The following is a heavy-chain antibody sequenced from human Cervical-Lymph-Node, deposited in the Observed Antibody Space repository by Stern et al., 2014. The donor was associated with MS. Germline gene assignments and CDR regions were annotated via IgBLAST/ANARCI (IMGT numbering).Heavy chain of an antibody. J-gene: IGHJ6*02. CDR2: MSFVGANK. CDR3: MGVGDAMHV. CDR1: GFSLSNSG. Sequence: VHLVESGGGVVQPGRSLTLSCAASGFSLSNSGMHWVRQAPGKGLEWVAVMSFVGANKKYGDSVKGRFSISKEMANNTLFLQMNSLRPEDTAVYYCMGVGDAMHVWGQGTTVIVSS. V-gene: IGHV3-30*03.